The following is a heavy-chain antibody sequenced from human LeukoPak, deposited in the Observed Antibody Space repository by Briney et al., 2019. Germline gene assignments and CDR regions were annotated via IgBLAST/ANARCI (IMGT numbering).Heavy chain of an antibody. V-gene: IGHV5-51*01. D-gene: IGHD6-13*01. CDR2: IYPGDSDT. J-gene: IGHJ4*02. CDR3: ARRPSISAAGIYVFDY. CDR1: GYSFTTYW. Sequence: HGESLKISCKGSGYSFTTYWIGWVRQGPGKGLEWVGIIYPGDSDTRYSPSLRGQVTMSADKSISTAYLQWRSLKASDSGMYFCARRPSISAAGIYVFDYWGQGTLVTVSS.